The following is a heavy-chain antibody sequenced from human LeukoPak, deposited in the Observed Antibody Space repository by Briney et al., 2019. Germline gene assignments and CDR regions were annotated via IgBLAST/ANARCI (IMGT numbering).Heavy chain of an antibody. CDR2: TRNKANSYTT. V-gene: IGHV3-72*01. J-gene: IGHJ4*02. CDR3: ARGEGPRVGATVD. D-gene: IGHD1-26*01. CDR1: GFTVSDHY. Sequence: GGSLRLSCAASGFTVSDHYMDWVRQAPGKGLEWVGRTRNKANSYTTEYAASVKGRFTISRDDSKNSLYLQMNSLKTEDTAVYYCARGEGPRVGATVDWGQGTLVTVSS.